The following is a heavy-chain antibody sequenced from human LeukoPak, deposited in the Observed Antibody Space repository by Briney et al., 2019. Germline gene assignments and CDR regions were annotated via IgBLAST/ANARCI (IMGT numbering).Heavy chain of an antibody. J-gene: IGHJ6*02. D-gene: IGHD5-18*01. CDR2: IIPIFGTA. Sequence: GASVKVSCKASGGTFSSYAISWVRQAPGQGLEWMGGIIPIFGTANYAQKFQGRVTITADESTSTAYMELSSLRSEDTAVYYCARDRRGYSYGSYYYGMDVWGQGTTVTVSS. V-gene: IGHV1-69*13. CDR3: ARDRRGYSYGSYYYGMDV. CDR1: GGTFSSYA.